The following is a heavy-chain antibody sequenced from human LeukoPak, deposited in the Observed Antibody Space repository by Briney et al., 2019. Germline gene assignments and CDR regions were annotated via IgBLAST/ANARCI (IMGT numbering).Heavy chain of an antibody. CDR2: INHSGST. CDR1: GGSFSGYY. J-gene: IGHJ4*02. V-gene: IGHV4-34*01. CDR3: ARAPDNHYDILTGYYFDY. D-gene: IGHD3-9*01. Sequence: SETLSLTCAVYGGSFSGYYWSWIRQPPGKGLEWSGEINHSGSTNYTLSLKSRVTISVATSKNQFSVKLSSVTAADTAVYYCARAPDNHYDILTGYYFDYWGQGTLVTVSS.